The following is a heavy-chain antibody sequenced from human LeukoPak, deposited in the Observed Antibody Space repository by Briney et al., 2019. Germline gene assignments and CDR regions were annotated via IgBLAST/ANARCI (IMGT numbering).Heavy chain of an antibody. D-gene: IGHD2-21*01. CDR2: IYYSGST. CDR3: ARTVGVIDY. Sequence: SETLSLTCTVSGGSTSSYYWSWIRQPPGKGLEWIGYIYYSGSTNYNPSLKSRVTISVDTSKNQFSLKLSSVTAADTAVYYCARTVGVIDYWGQGTLVTVSS. CDR1: GGSTSSYY. V-gene: IGHV4-59*08. J-gene: IGHJ4*02.